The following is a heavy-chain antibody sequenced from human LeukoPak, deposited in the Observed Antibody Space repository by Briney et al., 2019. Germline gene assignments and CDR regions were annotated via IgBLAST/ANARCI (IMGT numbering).Heavy chain of an antibody. V-gene: IGHV4-31*03. CDR2: IYYSGTT. Sequence: SETLSLTCTVSGASISSGGYYWSWIRQPPGKGLEWIGYIYYSGTTYYNPSLKSRVTISVDTSENQFSLKLTSVTAADTAVYYCARDGISYGIDYWGQGTLVTVSS. D-gene: IGHD5-18*01. CDR3: ARDGISYGIDY. J-gene: IGHJ4*02. CDR1: GASISSGGYY.